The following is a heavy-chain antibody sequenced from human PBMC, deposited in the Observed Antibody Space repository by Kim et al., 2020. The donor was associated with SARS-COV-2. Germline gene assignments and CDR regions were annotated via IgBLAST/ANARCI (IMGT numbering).Heavy chain of an antibody. D-gene: IGHD6-13*01. Sequence: GGSLRLSCAASGFTFSSYEMNWVRQAPGKGLEWVSYISSSGGTIYYADSVKGRFTISRDNAKNSLYLQMNSLRAEDTAVYYCAREGRAAAGFDPWGQGTLVTVSS. CDR1: GFTFSSYE. J-gene: IGHJ5*02. V-gene: IGHV3-48*03. CDR3: AREGRAAAGFDP. CDR2: ISSSGGTI.